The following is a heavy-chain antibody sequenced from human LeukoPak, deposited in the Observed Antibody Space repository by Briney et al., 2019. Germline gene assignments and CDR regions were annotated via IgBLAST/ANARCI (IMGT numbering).Heavy chain of an antibody. J-gene: IGHJ4*02. D-gene: IGHD2-21*01. V-gene: IGHV4-34*01. CDR1: GGSFSGYY. Sequence: SETLSLTCAVYGGSFSGYYWSWIRQPPGKGLEWIGEINHSGSTTYNPSLKSRVTISVDTSKNQFSLKLSSVTAADTAVYYCARGQGVNYFDYWGQGTLVTVSS. CDR3: ARGQGVNYFDY. CDR2: INHSGST.